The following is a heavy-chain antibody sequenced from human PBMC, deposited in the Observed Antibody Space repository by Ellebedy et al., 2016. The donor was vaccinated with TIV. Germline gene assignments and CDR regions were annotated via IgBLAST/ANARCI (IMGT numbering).Heavy chain of an antibody. D-gene: IGHD6-19*01. J-gene: IGHJ4*02. CDR3: ARSSGWDRFDY. V-gene: IGHV4-39*07. Sequence: MPSETLSLTCTVSGGSIRSSSYYWGWIRQPPGKGLEWIGSIYYSGSTNYNPSLKSRVTIAVDTSKKQISLKLSSVTAADTAVYYCARSSGWDRFDYWGQGTLVTVSS. CDR1: GGSIRSSSYY. CDR2: IYYSGST.